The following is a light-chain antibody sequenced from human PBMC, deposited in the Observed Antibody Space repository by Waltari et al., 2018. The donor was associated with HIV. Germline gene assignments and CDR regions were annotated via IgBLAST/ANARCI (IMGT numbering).Light chain of an antibody. Sequence: QSVLTQTPSASGTPGQRVIVYCSGSSSNIGRNTVNWYQLLPGAAPRLLIHSLNQRPSGVPDRFSGSKSGASASLAISGLQSEDEADYYCAAWDDNLNGYVFGSGTKVTVL. CDR1: SSNIGRNT. CDR2: SLN. J-gene: IGLJ1*01. CDR3: AAWDDNLNGYV. V-gene: IGLV1-44*01.